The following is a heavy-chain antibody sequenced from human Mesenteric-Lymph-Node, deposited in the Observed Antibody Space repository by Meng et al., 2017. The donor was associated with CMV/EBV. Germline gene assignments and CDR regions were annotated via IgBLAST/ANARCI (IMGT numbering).Heavy chain of an antibody. J-gene: IGHJ4*02. V-gene: IGHV3-33*08. Sequence: GGSLRLSCAASGFTFSTYTMNWVRQAPGKGPEWVAFIRHDGNNKYYVDSVKGRFTISRDNARNTLYLQMNSLRAEDTAVYYCARTWMAHFDQWGQGTLVTVSS. CDR1: GFTFSTYT. CDR2: IRHDGNNK. D-gene: IGHD5-24*01. CDR3: ARTWMAHFDQ.